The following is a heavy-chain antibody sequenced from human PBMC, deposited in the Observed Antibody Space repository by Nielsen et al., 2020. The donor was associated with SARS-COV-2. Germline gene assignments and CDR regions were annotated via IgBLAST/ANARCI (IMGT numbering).Heavy chain of an antibody. CDR2: ISSSGGSPSGGST. J-gene: IGHJ6*02. CDR3: ARGYLAAPYYYGMDV. V-gene: IGHV3-48*03. CDR1: DFTFTNYE. D-gene: IGHD6-13*01. Sequence: GGSLRLSCGASDFTFTNYEMNWVRQAPGKALEWVSSISSSGGSPSGGSTLYADSVRGRFTISRDNAQSTLYLQMDSLRVEDTALYYCARGYLAAPYYYGMDVWGQGTQVTVS.